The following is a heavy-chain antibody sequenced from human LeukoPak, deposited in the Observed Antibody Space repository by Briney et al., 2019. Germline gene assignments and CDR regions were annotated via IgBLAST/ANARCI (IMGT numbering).Heavy chain of an antibody. CDR3: ARDPDPYYYGSGN. D-gene: IGHD3-10*01. Sequence: GGSLRLSCVASGFGFNTYGMHWVRQAPGKGLEWVAVIWYDGEKKYYSDSVKGRFTASRDNSKNTVYLQMNSLRAEDTAVYYCARDPDPYYYGSGNWGQGTLVTVSS. CDR2: IWYDGEKK. CDR1: GFGFNTYG. V-gene: IGHV3-33*01. J-gene: IGHJ4*02.